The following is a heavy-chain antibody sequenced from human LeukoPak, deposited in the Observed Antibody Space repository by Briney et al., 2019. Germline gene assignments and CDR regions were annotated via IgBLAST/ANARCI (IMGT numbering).Heavy chain of an antibody. Sequence: GASVKVSCKVSGYTLTELSMHWVRQAPGKGLEWMGCFDPEDGETIYAQKFQGRVTLTEDTSTDTAYMELSSLRSEDTAVYYCATPAELVVVNAFDYWGQGTLVTVSS. V-gene: IGHV1-24*01. D-gene: IGHD3-22*01. J-gene: IGHJ4*02. CDR1: GYTLTELS. CDR3: ATPAELVVVNAFDY. CDR2: FDPEDGET.